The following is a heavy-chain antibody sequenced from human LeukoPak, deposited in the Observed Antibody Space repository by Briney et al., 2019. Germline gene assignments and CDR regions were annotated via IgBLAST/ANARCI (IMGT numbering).Heavy chain of an antibody. J-gene: IGHJ4*02. V-gene: IGHV3-23*01. CDR3: ATYRQVLLPFES. CDR1: GFTFSTFA. CDR2: IFPCGGEI. D-gene: IGHD2-8*02. Sequence: GGSLRLSCAPSGFTFSTFAMIWVRQPPGKGLGWVSSIFPCGGEIHYADSVRGRFTISSDNSKSTLSLQMNSLRAEDTAIYYCATYRQVLLPFESWGQGTLVTVSS.